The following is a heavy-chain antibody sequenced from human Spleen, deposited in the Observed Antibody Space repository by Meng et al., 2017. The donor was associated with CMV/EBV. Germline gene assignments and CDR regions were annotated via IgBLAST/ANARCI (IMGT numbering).Heavy chain of an antibody. D-gene: IGHD4-17*01. J-gene: IGHJ4*02. V-gene: IGHV1-18*01. CDR3: ATVTT. Sequence: ASVKVSCKASGYTFDRYVISWVRQAPGQGLEWMGWSRAYNGKTNYAERFQDRVTLTMDTSTTTAYMDLRSLRSDDTALYYCATVTTWGQGTLVTVSS. CDR1: GYTFDRYV. CDR2: SRAYNGKT.